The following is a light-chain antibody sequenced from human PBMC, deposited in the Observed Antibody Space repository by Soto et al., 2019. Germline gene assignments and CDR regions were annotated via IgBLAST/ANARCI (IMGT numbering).Light chain of an antibody. CDR1: QSVATN. CDR3: QHHNYGPS. CDR2: SAS. J-gene: IGKJ2*01. Sequence: IVMTQSPATLSVSPGERATLSCRASQSVATNLAWYQQKPGQAPRLLIHSASTRATGVPARFSGSGSGTEFTLTISSLQSEDFAVYYCQHHNYGPSFGQGTNREIK. V-gene: IGKV3-15*01.